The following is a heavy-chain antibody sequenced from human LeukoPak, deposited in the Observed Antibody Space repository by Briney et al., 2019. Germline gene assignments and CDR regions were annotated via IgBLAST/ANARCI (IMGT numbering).Heavy chain of an antibody. V-gene: IGHV1-2*04. CDR1: GYTFTGYY. D-gene: IGHD2-15*01. Sequence: ASVKVSCKASGYTFTGYYMHWVRQAPGQGLEWMGWINPNSGGTNYAQKFQGWVTMTRDTSTSTAYMELSRLRPDDTAVYYCASPKWCSCRTIDYWGQGTLVTVSS. CDR2: INPNSGGT. CDR3: ASPKWCSCRTIDY. J-gene: IGHJ4*02.